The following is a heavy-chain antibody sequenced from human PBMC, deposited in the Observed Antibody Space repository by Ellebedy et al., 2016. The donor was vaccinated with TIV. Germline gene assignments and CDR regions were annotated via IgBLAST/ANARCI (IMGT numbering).Heavy chain of an antibody. V-gene: IGHV3-74*01. Sequence: PGGSLRLSCAASGSTIKNYWLHWVRQAPGEGLGWVSYICVDGSNTNYADSVKGRFTISRDYSKNTVYLQMNSLRAEYTAVYYCARDKNRGMDVWGQGTAVTVSS. D-gene: IGHD2/OR15-2a*01. CDR3: ARDKNRGMDV. J-gene: IGHJ6*02. CDR2: ICVDGSNT. CDR1: GSTIKNYW.